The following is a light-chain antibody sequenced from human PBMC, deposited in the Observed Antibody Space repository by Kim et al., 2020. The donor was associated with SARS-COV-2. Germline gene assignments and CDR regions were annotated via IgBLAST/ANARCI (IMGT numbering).Light chain of an antibody. CDR3: QQYNTYSGT. CDR1: QNIETW. J-gene: IGKJ1*01. V-gene: IGKV1-5*03. CDR2: QSS. Sequence: ASVGDRVTITCRANQNIETWLAWFQQKPGKAPKLLVYQSSTLETGVPSRFSGSGSGTEFTLSISSLQPDDFATYYCQQYNTYSGTFGQGTKVDIK.